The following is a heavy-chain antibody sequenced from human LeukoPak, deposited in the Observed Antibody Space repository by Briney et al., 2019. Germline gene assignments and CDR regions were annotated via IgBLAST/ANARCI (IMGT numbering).Heavy chain of an antibody. V-gene: IGHV3-7*01. CDR3: ARYPYSGNYGNYYYYYMDV. J-gene: IGHJ6*03. D-gene: IGHD1-26*01. Sequence: GGSLRLSCAASGFTFSPYWLTWVRQAPGKGLELVANIKEDGSETYYVDSVKGRFTISRDNAKNSLYLQMNSLSPDDTAVYFCARYPYSGNYGNYYYYYMDVWGKGTTVTISS. CDR1: GFTFSPYW. CDR2: IKEDGSET.